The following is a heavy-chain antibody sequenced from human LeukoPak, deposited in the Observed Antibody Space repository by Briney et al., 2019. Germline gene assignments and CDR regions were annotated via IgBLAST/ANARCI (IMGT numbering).Heavy chain of an antibody. D-gene: IGHD6-19*01. Sequence: ASVKVSCKASGYTFTSYDINWVRQATGQGLGWMGWMNPNSGNTGYAQKFQGGVTMTRNTSISTAYMELSSLRSEDTAVYYCASSPIAVAGNNWFDPWGQGTLVTVSS. V-gene: IGHV1-8*01. J-gene: IGHJ5*02. CDR2: MNPNSGNT. CDR3: ASSPIAVAGNNWFDP. CDR1: GYTFTSYD.